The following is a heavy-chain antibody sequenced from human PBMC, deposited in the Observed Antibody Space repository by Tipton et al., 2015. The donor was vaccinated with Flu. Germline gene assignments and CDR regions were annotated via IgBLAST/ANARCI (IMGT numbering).Heavy chain of an antibody. Sequence: TLSLTCIVSSGSIRSSSYYWGWIRQPPGKGLEWIGTIYYTGNTYYNPSLKSRVTISIDTSKNQFSLKLTSVTAADTAVYYCASFISEYNWNYGEGLDYWGQGTLVTVSS. CDR2: IYYTGNT. J-gene: IGHJ4*02. D-gene: IGHD1-7*01. CDR1: SGSIRSSSYY. V-gene: IGHV4-39*07. CDR3: ASFISEYNWNYGEGLDY.